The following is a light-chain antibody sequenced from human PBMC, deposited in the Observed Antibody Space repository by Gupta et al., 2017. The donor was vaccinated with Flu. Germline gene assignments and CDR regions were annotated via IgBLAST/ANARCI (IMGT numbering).Light chain of an antibody. Sequence: KDTISCSGNSSTIENNYVSWYQQRPGTAPKRLSYENNKRPSGIPDRFSGSKSDTSATLGITGLQTGDEADYYCGTWDSSRSAWVFGGGTKLTVL. CDR2: ENN. CDR1: SSTIENNY. CDR3: GTWDSSRSAWV. J-gene: IGLJ3*02. V-gene: IGLV1-51*02.